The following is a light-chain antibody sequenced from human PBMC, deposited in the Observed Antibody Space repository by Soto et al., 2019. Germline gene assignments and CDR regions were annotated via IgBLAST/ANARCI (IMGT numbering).Light chain of an antibody. CDR2: AAS. J-gene: IGKJ4*01. CDR1: QSVSSY. Sequence: DIQMTQSPSSMSAFVGDRVTITCRASQSVSSYLNWYQQKPGKAPKLLIYAASSLRSGVPSRFSGSGSGTDFTLTISSLQPEDFATYYCQQSYRIPPLTFGGGTRVEI. CDR3: QQSYRIPPLT. V-gene: IGKV1-39*01.